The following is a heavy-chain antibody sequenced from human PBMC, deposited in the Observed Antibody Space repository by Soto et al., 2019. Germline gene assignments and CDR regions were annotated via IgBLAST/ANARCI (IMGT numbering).Heavy chain of an antibody. CDR3: ARADCGGQCACDY. V-gene: IGHV3-33*08. J-gene: IGHJ4*02. Sequence: PGRSMSVRRAASGLNFGAFARHRVLQATGKGLEWVAGIWYDGRIENYADSVKGRFSISRDNSKSTVSLHMNSLRVEDTAKYYCARADCGGQCACDYWGQGTLVTVSS. CDR1: GLNFGAFA. D-gene: IGHD2-21*01. CDR2: IWYDGRIE.